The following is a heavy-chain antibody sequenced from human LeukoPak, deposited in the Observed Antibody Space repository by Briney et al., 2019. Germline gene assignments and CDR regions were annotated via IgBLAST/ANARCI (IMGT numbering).Heavy chain of an antibody. V-gene: IGHV3-9*01. Sequence: SLRPSRAASGFTFSSYSMNWVRQAPGKGLEWVSGISWNSGSIGYADSVKGRFTISRDNAKNSLYLQMNSLRAEDTALYYCAKDIHSSSWYGMDVWGQGTTVTVSS. D-gene: IGHD6-13*01. J-gene: IGHJ6*02. CDR2: ISWNSGSI. CDR1: GFTFSSYS. CDR3: AKDIHSSSWYGMDV.